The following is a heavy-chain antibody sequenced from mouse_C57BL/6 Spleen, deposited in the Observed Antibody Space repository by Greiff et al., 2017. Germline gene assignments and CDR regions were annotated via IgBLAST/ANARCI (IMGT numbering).Heavy chain of an antibody. Sequence: QVQLKQPGAELVRPGSSVKLSCKASGYTFTSYWMHWVKQRPIQGLEWIGNIDPSDSETHYNQKFKDKATLTVDKSSSTAYMQLSSLTSEDSAVYYCARGRGAMDYWGQGTSVTVSS. J-gene: IGHJ4*01. CDR2: IDPSDSET. CDR3: ARGRGAMDY. V-gene: IGHV1-52*01. CDR1: GYTFTSYW.